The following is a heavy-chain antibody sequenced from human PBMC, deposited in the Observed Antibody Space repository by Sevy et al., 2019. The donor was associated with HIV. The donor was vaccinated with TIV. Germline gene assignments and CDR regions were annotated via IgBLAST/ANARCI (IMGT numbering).Heavy chain of an antibody. CDR1: GFTFSSYD. V-gene: IGHV3-13*01. CDR2: IGTAGDT. D-gene: IGHD2-15*01. J-gene: IGHJ5*02. Sequence: GGSLRLSCAASGFTFSSYDMHWVRQATGKGLEWVSAIGTAGDTYYPGSVKGRFTISRENAKNSLYLQMNSLRAGDTAVYYCARVSLGYCSGGSCGNWFDPWGQGTLVTVSS. CDR3: ARVSLGYCSGGSCGNWFDP.